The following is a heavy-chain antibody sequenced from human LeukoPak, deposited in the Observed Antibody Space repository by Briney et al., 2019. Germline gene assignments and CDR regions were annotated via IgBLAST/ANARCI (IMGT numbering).Heavy chain of an antibody. J-gene: IGHJ3*02. D-gene: IGHD4-11*01. CDR1: GGSISNYY. Sequence: PSETLSLTCTVSGGSISNYYWNWIRQPPGKGLEWIGYIYYSGSTYYNPSLKSRVTISVDTSKNQFSLKVSSVTAADTAVYYCARSLLQFGLKDGFDIWGQGTMVTVSS. CDR3: ARSLLQFGLKDGFDI. V-gene: IGHV4-59*08. CDR2: IYYSGST.